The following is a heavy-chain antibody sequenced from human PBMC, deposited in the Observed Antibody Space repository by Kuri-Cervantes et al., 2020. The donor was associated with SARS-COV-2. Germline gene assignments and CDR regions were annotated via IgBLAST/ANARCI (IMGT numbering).Heavy chain of an antibody. CDR1: GFIFSTYG. J-gene: IGHJ6*03. D-gene: IGHD4-11*01. V-gene: IGHV3-30*02. Sequence: GESLRLSCAASGFIFSTYGLHWVRQVPGKGLEWVAFIRYDGNEKYYADSVRGRFTISRDNSKNTAYLQLTSLRVEDTAVYYCAKVPGYGNYGYYYFYMDVWGKGTSVTVSS. CDR3: AKVPGYGNYGYYYFYMDV. CDR2: IRYDGNEK.